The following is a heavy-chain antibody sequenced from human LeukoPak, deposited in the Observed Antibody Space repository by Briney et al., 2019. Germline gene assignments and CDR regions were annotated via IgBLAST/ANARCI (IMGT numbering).Heavy chain of an antibody. CDR1: GFTFDDYG. Sequence: TGGSLRLSCAASGFTFDDYGMSWVRQAPGKGLEWVSGILWSGGSTGYADSVKGRFTISRDNAKNSLYLQMNSLRAEDTALYYCARGRLSTEYVSAFDIWGQGTRVTVSS. CDR3: ARGRLSTEYVSAFDI. V-gene: IGHV3-20*04. J-gene: IGHJ3*02. CDR2: ILWSGGST. D-gene: IGHD3-16*01.